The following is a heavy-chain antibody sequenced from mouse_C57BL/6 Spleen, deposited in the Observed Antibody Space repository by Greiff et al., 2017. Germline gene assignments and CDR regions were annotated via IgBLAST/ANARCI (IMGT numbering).Heavy chain of an antibody. D-gene: IGHD1-1*01. V-gene: IGHV1-7*01. CDR2: ITPSSGYT. Sequence: VQLQQSGAELAKPGASVKLSCKASGYTFTSTWMHWVKQRPGQGLEWIGYITPSSGYTKYNQKFKDKATLPADKSSSTAYMQLSSLTYEDSAVYYCARGDYYGSSYDWGQGTTLTVSS. CDR1: GYTFTSTW. CDR3: ARGDYYGSSYD. J-gene: IGHJ2*01.